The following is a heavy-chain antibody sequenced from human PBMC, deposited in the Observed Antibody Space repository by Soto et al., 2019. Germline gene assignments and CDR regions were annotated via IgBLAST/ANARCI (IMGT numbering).Heavy chain of an antibody. J-gene: IGHJ4*02. CDR3: ARWDYCSSTSCYPGDY. D-gene: IGHD2-2*01. Sequence: LRLSCAASGFTFSSYSMNWVRQAPGKGLEWVSSISSSSSYIYYADSVKGRFTISRDNAKNSLYLQMNSLRAEDTAVYYCARWDYCSSTSCYPGDYWGQGTLVTVSS. CDR2: ISSSSSYI. V-gene: IGHV3-21*01. CDR1: GFTFSSYS.